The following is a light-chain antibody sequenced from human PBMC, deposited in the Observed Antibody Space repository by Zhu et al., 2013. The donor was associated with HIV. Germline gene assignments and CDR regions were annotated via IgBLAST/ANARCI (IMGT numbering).Light chain of an antibody. CDR3: SSFTGSTTLV. Sequence: QSALTQPPSASGSPGQSVTISCTGTSSDIGAYNFVSWYQQHPGKAPKLVIYGVSKRPSGVPARFSGSKSGNTASLTISGLQAEDEADYYCSSFTGSTTLVFGTGTRVTVL. J-gene: IGLJ1*01. V-gene: IGLV2-8*01. CDR2: GVS. CDR1: SSDIGAYNF.